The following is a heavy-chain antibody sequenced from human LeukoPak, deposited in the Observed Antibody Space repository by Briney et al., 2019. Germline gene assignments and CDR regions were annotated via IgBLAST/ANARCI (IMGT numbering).Heavy chain of an antibody. Sequence: GGSLRLSCVASGFSFSSYAMSWVRQAPGKGLEWVSGLTDNSGDTYYADSVRGRFAISRDNSRNTLYLQINSLRVEDTAVYYCAKEAGYNYAPLDYWGQGTLVTVTS. CDR2: LTDNSGDT. J-gene: IGHJ4*02. CDR1: GFSFSSYA. CDR3: AKEAGYNYAPLDY. D-gene: IGHD5-18*01. V-gene: IGHV3-23*01.